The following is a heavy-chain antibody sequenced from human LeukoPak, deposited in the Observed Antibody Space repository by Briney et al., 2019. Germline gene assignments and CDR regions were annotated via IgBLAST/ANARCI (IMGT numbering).Heavy chain of an antibody. CDR2: IYHSGST. CDR3: ARDSYSSSWHFDY. J-gene: IGHJ4*02. V-gene: IGHV4-38-2*02. CDR1: GYSISSGYY. Sequence: PSETLSLTCAVSGYSISSGYYWGWIRQPPGKGREWIGSIYHSGSTYYNPSLKSRVTISVDTSKNQFSLKLSSVTAADTAVYYCARDSYSSSWHFDYWGQGTLVTVSS. D-gene: IGHD6-13*01.